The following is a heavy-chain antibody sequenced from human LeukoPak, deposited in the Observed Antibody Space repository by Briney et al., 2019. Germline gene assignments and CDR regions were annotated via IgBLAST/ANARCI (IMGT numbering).Heavy chain of an antibody. J-gene: IGHJ4*02. D-gene: IGHD2-21*02. Sequence: PGGSPRLSCAASGFTFSNYAMSWVRQAPGKGLEWVSAISGTGDATWYPDSVKGRFTISRDKSKNTLYLQMNSLRAEDTALYYCARDRDFPRDQLDYWGQGTLVTVSS. CDR1: GFTFSNYA. V-gene: IGHV3-23*01. CDR3: ARDRDFPRDQLDY. CDR2: ISGTGDAT.